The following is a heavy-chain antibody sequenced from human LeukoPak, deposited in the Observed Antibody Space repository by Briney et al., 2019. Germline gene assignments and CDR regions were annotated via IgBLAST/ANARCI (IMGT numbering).Heavy chain of an antibody. CDR3: AREYCSSTSCYSFGWFDP. V-gene: IGHV1-2*02. Sequence: ASVKVSCKASGYTFTRYYMHWVRQAPGQGLEWMGWINPNSGGTNYAQKFQGRVTMTRDTSISTAYMELSRLRSDDTAVYYCAREYCSSTSCYSFGWFDPWGQGTLVTVSS. D-gene: IGHD2-2*01. J-gene: IGHJ5*02. CDR1: GYTFTRYY. CDR2: INPNSGGT.